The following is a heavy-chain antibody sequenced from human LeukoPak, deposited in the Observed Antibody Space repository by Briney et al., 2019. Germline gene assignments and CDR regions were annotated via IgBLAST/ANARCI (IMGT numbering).Heavy chain of an antibody. CDR1: GGSISSYY. J-gene: IGHJ4*02. CDR2: IYTSGST. D-gene: IGHD5-24*01. CDR3: ARQGWLQYDY. Sequence: PSETLSLTCTVPGGSISSYYWSWIRQPPGKGREWIGYIYTSGSTNYNRSLKSRVTISVDTSKNQFSLKLSSVTAADTAVSYCARQGWLQYDYWGQGTLVTVSS. V-gene: IGHV4-4*09.